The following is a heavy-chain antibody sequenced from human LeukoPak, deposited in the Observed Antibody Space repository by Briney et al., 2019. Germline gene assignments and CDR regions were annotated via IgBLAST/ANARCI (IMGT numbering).Heavy chain of an antibody. CDR2: ISGSGTSI. V-gene: IGHV3-11*01. CDR3: ARVNSGTNWFDP. D-gene: IGHD2-21*01. J-gene: IGHJ5*02. Sequence: GGSLRLACAASGFTFSDYYMSWIRQAPGEGLEWLSYISGSGTSIYYTDSVKGRFSISRDNAKSSLFLQMNSLRAEDTAVYYCARVNSGTNWFDPWGQGTPVTVSS. CDR1: GFTFSDYY.